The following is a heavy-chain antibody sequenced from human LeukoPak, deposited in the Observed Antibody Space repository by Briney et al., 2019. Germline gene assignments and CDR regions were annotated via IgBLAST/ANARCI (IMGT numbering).Heavy chain of an antibody. CDR1: GFTFSSYA. J-gene: IGHJ4*02. V-gene: IGHV3-30-3*01. CDR3: ARDKPYFDY. CDR2: ISYDGSNK. Sequence: GGSLRLSCAASGFTFSSYAMHWVRQAPGKGLEWVAVISYDGSNKYYADSVKGRFTISRDNSKNTLYLQMDSLRAEDTAVYYCARDKPYFDYWGQGTLVTVSS.